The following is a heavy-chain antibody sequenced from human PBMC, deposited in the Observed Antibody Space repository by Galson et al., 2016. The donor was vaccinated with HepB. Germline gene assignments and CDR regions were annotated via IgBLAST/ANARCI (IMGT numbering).Heavy chain of an antibody. J-gene: IGHJ2*01. CDR3: TRRGSKEKGYFDL. D-gene: IGHD6-13*01. CDR2: TYYRSKWYN. Sequence: CAISGDRVSSNSVSRNWIRQSPSRGLEWLGRTYYRSKWYNDYAVSVKSRMTINPDTSKNHFSLQLNPVTPEDTAVYYCTRRGSKEKGYFDLWGRGTLVTVSS. CDR1: GDRVSSNSVS. V-gene: IGHV6-1*01.